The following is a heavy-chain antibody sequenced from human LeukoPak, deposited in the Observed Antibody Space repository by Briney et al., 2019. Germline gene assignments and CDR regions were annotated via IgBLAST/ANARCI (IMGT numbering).Heavy chain of an antibody. V-gene: IGHV4-59*08. CDR2: IYYSGST. CDR3: ARARLSIVRGITNFDY. D-gene: IGHD3-10*01. J-gene: IGHJ4*02. CDR1: GGSMSSYY. Sequence: SETLSLTCTVSGGSMSSYYWSWIRQPPGKGLEWIGYIYYSGSTNYNPSLKSRVTISVDTSKNQFSLILSSVTAADTAVYFCARARLSIVRGITNFDYWGQGTVVTVSS.